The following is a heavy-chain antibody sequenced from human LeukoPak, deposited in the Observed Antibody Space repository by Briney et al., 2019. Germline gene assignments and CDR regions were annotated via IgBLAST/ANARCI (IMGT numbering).Heavy chain of an antibody. CDR1: GGTFSSYA. CDR2: IILIFGTA. CDR3: AEYCSSTSCNDY. D-gene: IGHD2-2*01. J-gene: IGHJ4*02. Sequence: GASVKVSCKASGGTFSSYAISWVRQAPGQGLEWMGGIILIFGTANYAQKFQGRVTITTDESTSTTYMELSSLRSEDTAVYYCAEYCSSTSCNDYWGQGTLVTVSS. V-gene: IGHV1-69*05.